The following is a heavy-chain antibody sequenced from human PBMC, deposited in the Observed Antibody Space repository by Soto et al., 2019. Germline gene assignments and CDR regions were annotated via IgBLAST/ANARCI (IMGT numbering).Heavy chain of an antibody. J-gene: IGHJ4*02. CDR3: ARQYITVLGVINFKLALDYSDF. CDR1: GDSISSSSSYY. CDR2: IYYSGTT. Sequence: SETLSLTCTVSGDSISSSSSYYWGWIRQPPGKGLEWIGSIYYSGTTYYNPSLKSRATIYVDTSMAQFSLRLSSVTAADTAVYYCARQYITVLGVINFKLALDYSDFWGQGALVTVSS. V-gene: IGHV4-39*01. D-gene: IGHD3-3*01.